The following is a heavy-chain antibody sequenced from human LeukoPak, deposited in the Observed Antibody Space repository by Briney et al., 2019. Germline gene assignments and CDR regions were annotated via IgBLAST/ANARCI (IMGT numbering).Heavy chain of an antibody. CDR3: ARHGAPIPDFDY. Sequence: GESLKISCQGSGYSFTSYWISWVRQMPGKGLGWMGRIDPSDSYTNYSPSFQGHVTISADKSISTAYLQWSSLKASDTAMYYCARHGAPIPDFDYWGQGTLVTVSS. J-gene: IGHJ4*02. CDR2: IDPSDSYT. D-gene: IGHD2-21*01. CDR1: GYSFTSYW. V-gene: IGHV5-10-1*01.